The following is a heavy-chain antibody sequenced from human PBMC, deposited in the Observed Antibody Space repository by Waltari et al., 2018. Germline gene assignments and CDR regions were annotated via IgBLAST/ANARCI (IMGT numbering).Heavy chain of an antibody. CDR3: VRVDNNGLEPFDY. D-gene: IGHD1-1*01. Sequence: EVQLVESGGDLVQPGESLRLSCAASGFTLSNYWIHWVRQAPGKGLGWVSCINGDGSRMTYADSVKGRFTLSRDNAKSTVYLQMSSLRAEDTALYYCVRVDNNGLEPFDYWGQGTLVTVSS. J-gene: IGHJ4*02. CDR1: GFTLSNYW. V-gene: IGHV3-74*01. CDR2: INGDGSRM.